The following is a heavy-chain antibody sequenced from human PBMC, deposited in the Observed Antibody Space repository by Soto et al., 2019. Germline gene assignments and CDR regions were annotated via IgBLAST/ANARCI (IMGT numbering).Heavy chain of an antibody. CDR3: TTDWR. J-gene: IGHJ4*02. CDR1: GFTFSDAW. V-gene: IGHV3-15*01. CDR2: IKSEADGETR. Sequence: EVLLVESGGGLVKPGESFRLSCSASGFTFSDAWMSWVRQAPGKGLEWVGRIKSEADGETRDYAAPVAGRFFISRDDSQNTVYLQMNTLKVEDTAVYYCTTDWRWGQGALVTVSS.